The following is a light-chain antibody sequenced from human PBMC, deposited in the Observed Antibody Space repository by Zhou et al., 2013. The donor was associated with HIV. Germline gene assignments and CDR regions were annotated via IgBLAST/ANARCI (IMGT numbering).Light chain of an antibody. CDR2: EAS. CDR1: HSISAW. V-gene: IGKV1-5*03. Sequence: DIQMTQSPSTLSASVGDRVTITCRASHSISAWLAWYQQKPGKAPKLLIYEASTLRSDVPSRFSGSGSGTEFTLTISSLQPDDFATYYCQQFNTYVTFGQGTKVESK. J-gene: IGKJ1*01. CDR3: QQFNTYVT.